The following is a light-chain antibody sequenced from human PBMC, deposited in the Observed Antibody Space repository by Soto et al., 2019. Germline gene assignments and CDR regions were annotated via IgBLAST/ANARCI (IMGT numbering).Light chain of an antibody. CDR2: KAS. J-gene: IGKJ2*01. CDR1: HDVSQW. Sequence: DIQMTQSPSTLSASVGDTITITCRASHDVSQWLAWYQHKSGKAPKLLIYKASTLDSGVSSRFSGRGSGTDFTLTIRDLQPDDFATYYCQEYHSDSYTFGQGTQLEIQ. CDR3: QEYHSDSYT. V-gene: IGKV1-5*03.